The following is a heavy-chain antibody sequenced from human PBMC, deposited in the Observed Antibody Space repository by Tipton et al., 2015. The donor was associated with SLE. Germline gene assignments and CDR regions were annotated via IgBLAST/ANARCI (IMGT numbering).Heavy chain of an antibody. CDR1: GGSISSYS. CDR3: ASVPKRGSTWHAEYFQH. J-gene: IGHJ1*01. V-gene: IGHV4-59*01. Sequence: TLSLTCTVSGGSISSYSWSWIRQPPGKGLEWIGYISYSGDTRHNPSLQSRVTVSIDPSKNQFSLKLTSVTSADTAVYYCASVPKRGSTWHAEYFQHWGPGTLVTVSS. D-gene: IGHD6-13*01. CDR2: ISYSGDT.